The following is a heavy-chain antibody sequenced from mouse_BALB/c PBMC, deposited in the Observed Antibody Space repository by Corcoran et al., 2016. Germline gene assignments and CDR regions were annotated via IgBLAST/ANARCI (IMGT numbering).Heavy chain of an antibody. Sequence: QIQLVQSGPELKKPGETVKISCKASGYTFTNYGMNWVKQAPGKGLKWMGWINTNTGEPTYAEEFKGRFAFSLETSASTAYLQINNLKNEDTATYFCARLKATVFFDYWGQGTTLTVSS. V-gene: IGHV9-3*02. CDR3: ARLKATVFFDY. J-gene: IGHJ2*01. D-gene: IGHD1-1*01. CDR1: GYTFTNYG. CDR2: INTNTGEP.